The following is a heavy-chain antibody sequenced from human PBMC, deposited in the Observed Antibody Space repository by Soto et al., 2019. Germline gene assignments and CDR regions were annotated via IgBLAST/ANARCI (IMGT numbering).Heavy chain of an antibody. J-gene: IGHJ4*02. CDR1: GGYISSGGNY. V-gene: IGHV4-31*03. CDR3: AREDINESFFDS. CDR2: IYYTGHT. D-gene: IGHD2-8*01. Sequence: SETLSLTCSVSGGYISSGGNYWSWIRQHPGKGLEWIGFIYYTGHTKYNAALKSRASISGDMSENQFSLTLTSVTAAATAVYYCAREDINESFFDSWGPGILVTVSS.